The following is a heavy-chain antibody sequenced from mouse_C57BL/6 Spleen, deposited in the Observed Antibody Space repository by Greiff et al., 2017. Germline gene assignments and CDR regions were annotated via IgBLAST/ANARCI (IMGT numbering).Heavy chain of an antibody. CDR2: INPSNGGT. D-gene: IGHD1-1*01. Sequence: QVQLQQPGTELVKPGASVKLSCKASGYTFTSYWMHWVKQRPGQGLEWIGNINPSNGGTNYNEKFKSKATLTVDKSPSTAYMQLSSLTSEDSAVYYCARSITTVVATKGFAYWGQGTLVTVSA. CDR3: ARSITTVVATKGFAY. V-gene: IGHV1-53*01. J-gene: IGHJ3*01. CDR1: GYTFTSYW.